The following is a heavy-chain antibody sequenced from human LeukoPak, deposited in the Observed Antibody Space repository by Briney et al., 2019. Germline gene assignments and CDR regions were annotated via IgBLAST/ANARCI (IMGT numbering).Heavy chain of an antibody. V-gene: IGHV3-74*01. CDR3: AGEGLGFSYSY. D-gene: IGHD5-18*01. Sequence: PGGSLRLSCAASGFTFSNYWMHWVRQAPGKGLVWVSRINGDGRFTNYADSVKGRFTISRDNAKNTLYLQLNSLRAEDSAVYYCAGEGLGFSYSYWGQGTLVTVSS. CDR2: INGDGRFT. CDR1: GFTFSNYW. J-gene: IGHJ4*02.